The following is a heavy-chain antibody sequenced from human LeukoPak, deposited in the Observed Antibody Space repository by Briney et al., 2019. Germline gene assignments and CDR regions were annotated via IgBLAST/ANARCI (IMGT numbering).Heavy chain of an antibody. V-gene: IGHV3-49*03. Sequence: PGGSLRLSCTASRFTFGDYAMSWFRQAPGKGLEWVGFIRSKAYGGTTEYAASVKGRFTISRDDSKSIAYLQMNSLKTEDTAVYYCTRAIAVARNWFDPWGQGTLVTVSS. CDR3: TRAIAVARNWFDP. D-gene: IGHD6-19*01. CDR1: RFTFGDYA. J-gene: IGHJ5*02. CDR2: IRSKAYGGTT.